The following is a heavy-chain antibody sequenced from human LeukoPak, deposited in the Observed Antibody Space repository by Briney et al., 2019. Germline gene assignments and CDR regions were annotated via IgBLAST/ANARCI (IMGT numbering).Heavy chain of an antibody. V-gene: IGHV4-59*01. J-gene: IGHJ4*02. CDR2: MQSTGNS. CDR3: ARDKRHSYGRYFAH. Sequence: SETLSLTRILSLDSTSTYHWNWSRNPPRKRRERMAYMQSTGNSKYNPSLKSRATMSVDTSKNQVVLNLSSVTAADTAVYYCARDKRHSYGRYFAHWGQGMLVTVSS. D-gene: IGHD5-18*01. CDR1: LDSTSTYH.